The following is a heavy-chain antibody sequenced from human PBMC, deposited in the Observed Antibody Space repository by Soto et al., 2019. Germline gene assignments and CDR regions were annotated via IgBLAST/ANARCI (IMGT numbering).Heavy chain of an antibody. V-gene: IGHV3-30*18. J-gene: IGHJ6*02. Sequence: QVQLVESGGGVVQPGGSLRLSCEVSGFTFSSYGMHWVRRAPGKGLEWVVVISYDGSNKYYADSVKGRFTISRDNSKNTLYLQMNSLRAEDTAVYYCAKDRNNGWSHYYYGVDVWGQGTTVTVSS. CDR1: GFTFSSYG. CDR2: ISYDGSNK. D-gene: IGHD6-19*01. CDR3: AKDRNNGWSHYYYGVDV.